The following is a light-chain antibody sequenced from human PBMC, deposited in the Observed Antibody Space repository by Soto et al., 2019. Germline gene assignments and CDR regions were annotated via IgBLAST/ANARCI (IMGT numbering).Light chain of an antibody. CDR3: SSYTSSSTLWV. CDR2: EVS. V-gene: IGLV2-14*01. J-gene: IGLJ3*02. CDR1: SSDVGGYNY. Sequence: QSVLTQPASVSGSPVQSITISCTGTSSDVGGYNYVSWYQQHPGKAPKLMIYEVSNRPSGVSNRFSGSKSGNTASLTISGLQAEDEADYYCSSYTSSSTLWVFGGGTKLTVL.